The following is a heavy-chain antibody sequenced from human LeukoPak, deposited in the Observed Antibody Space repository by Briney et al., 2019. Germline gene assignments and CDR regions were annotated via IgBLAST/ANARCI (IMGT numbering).Heavy chain of an antibody. D-gene: IGHD2-15*01. CDR1: GGSISSSNW. CDR3: ARDPVVVVAATPGYFQH. Sequence: SETLSLTCAVSGGSISSSNWWSWVRQPPGKGLEWIGETYHSGSTNYNPSLKSRVTISVDKSKNQFSLKLSSVTAADTAVYYCARDPVVVVAATPGYFQHWGQGTLVTVSP. J-gene: IGHJ1*01. CDR2: TYHSGST. V-gene: IGHV4-4*02.